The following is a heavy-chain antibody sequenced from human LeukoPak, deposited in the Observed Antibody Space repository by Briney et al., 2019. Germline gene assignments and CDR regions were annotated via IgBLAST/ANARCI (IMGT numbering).Heavy chain of an antibody. D-gene: IGHD1-26*01. CDR2: IKSKTDGGTT. J-gene: IGHJ4*02. V-gene: IGHV3-15*01. CDR1: GFTFSSYW. Sequence: PGGSLRLSCAASGFTFSSYWMSWVRQAPGKGLEWVGRIKSKTDGGTTDYAAPVKGRFTISRDDSKNTLYLQMNSLKTEDTAVYYCTTDPGDSGSYYYFDYWGQGTLVTVSS. CDR3: TTDPGDSGSYYYFDY.